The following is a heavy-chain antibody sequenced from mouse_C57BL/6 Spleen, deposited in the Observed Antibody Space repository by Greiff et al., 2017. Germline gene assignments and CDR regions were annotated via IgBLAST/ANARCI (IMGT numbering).Heavy chain of an antibody. CDR3: ARYSSGYWFAY. V-gene: IGHV1-53*01. CDR1: GYTFTSYW. D-gene: IGHD3-2*02. J-gene: IGHJ3*01. CDR2: INPSNGGT. Sequence: QVQLKQPGTELVKPGASVKLSCKASGYTFTSYWMHWVKQRPGQGLEWIGNINPSNGGTNYNEKFKSKATLTVDKSSSTAYMQLSSLTSEDSAVDDCARYSSGYWFAYWGQGTLVTVAA.